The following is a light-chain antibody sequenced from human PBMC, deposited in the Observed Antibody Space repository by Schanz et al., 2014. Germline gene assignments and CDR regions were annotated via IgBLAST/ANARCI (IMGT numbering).Light chain of an antibody. J-gene: IGLJ3*02. Sequence: QSALTQPASVSGSPGQSITISCTGTSSDVGGYNYVSWHQQHPGKAPKLMIYDVSNRPSGVSNRFSGSKSGNTASLTISGLQAEDEADYYCSSYTSSSTLNWVFGGGTKLTVL. CDR1: SSDVGGYNY. V-gene: IGLV2-14*03. CDR2: DVS. CDR3: SSYTSSSTLNWV.